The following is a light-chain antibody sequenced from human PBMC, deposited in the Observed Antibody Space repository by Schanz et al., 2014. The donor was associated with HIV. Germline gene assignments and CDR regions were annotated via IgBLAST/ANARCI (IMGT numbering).Light chain of an antibody. CDR1: QDISNY. CDR2: DAS. J-gene: IGKJ4*01. CDR3: QQYDNLPLN. Sequence: DIQMTQSPSSLSASVGDRVTITCQASQDISNYLNWYQQKPGKAPKLLIYDASNLETGVPSSFSGSGYGTSFTFNSSSLQPEDIATYYCQQYDNLPLNFGGGTKVEI. V-gene: IGKV1-33*01.